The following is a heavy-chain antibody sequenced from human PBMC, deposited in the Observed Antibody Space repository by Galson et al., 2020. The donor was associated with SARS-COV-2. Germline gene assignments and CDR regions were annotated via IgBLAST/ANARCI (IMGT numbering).Heavy chain of an antibody. V-gene: IGHV4-34*01. D-gene: IGHD1-26*01. CDR3: ARAIVGATYYDYGMDV. CDR2: INHSGST. CDR1: GGSFSGYY. Sequence: SETLSLTCAVYGGSFSGYYWSWIRQPPGKGLEWIGEINHSGSTNYNPSLKSRVTISVDTSKNQFSLKLSSVTAADTAVYYCARAIVGATYYDYGMDVWGQGTTVTVSS. J-gene: IGHJ6*02.